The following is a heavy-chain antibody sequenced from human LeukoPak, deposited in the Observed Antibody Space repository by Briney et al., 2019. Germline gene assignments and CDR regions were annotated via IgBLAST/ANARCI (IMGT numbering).Heavy chain of an antibody. Sequence: PGGSLRLSCAASGFAFSSSTMNWVRQAPGKGLEWVSSISSSRSYIYYADSVKGRFTISRDNSKNTLYLQMNSLRAEDTAVYYCARAPVYYYDSSGPDYWGQGTLVTVSS. J-gene: IGHJ4*02. D-gene: IGHD3-22*01. CDR2: ISSSRSYI. CDR3: ARAPVYYYDSSGPDY. V-gene: IGHV3-21*01. CDR1: GFAFSSST.